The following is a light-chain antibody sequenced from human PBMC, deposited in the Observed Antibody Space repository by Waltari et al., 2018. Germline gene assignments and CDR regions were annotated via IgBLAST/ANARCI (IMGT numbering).Light chain of an antibody. Sequence: QSALTQPASVSGSPGQSITISCSGTGSDVGVYNYVSWYQQHPGKAPKVIIYDFTHPPSGVSDRFSGSKSGNTASLTISWLQAEDEADYYCSSYTTTRVMFGGGTKVTVL. V-gene: IGLV2-14*03. CDR3: SSYTTTRVM. J-gene: IGLJ3*02. CDR1: GSDVGVYNY. CDR2: DFT.